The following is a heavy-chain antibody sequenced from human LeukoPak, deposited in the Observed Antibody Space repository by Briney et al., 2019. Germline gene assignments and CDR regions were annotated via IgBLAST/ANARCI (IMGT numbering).Heavy chain of an antibody. D-gene: IGHD2-21*02. Sequence: GGSLRLSCAASGFTFSSYSMNWVRQAPGKGLEWVSYISSSSSTIYYGDSVTGRFTISRDNAKNSLYLQMNSLRAEDMAVYYCARVAYCGGDCYSSSVWYFDYWGQGTLVTVSS. CDR2: ISSSSSTI. V-gene: IGHV3-48*04. CDR1: GFTFSSYS. J-gene: IGHJ4*02. CDR3: ARVAYCGGDCYSSSVWYFDY.